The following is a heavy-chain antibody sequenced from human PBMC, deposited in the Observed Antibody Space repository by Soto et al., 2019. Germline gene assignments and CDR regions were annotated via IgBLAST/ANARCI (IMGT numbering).Heavy chain of an antibody. Sequence: GGSLRLSCEASGFTFSSYTMNWVRQSPGKGLEWVSYISGSGSMINYADSVKGRFTISRDNAKNSLYLQMNSLRAEDAALYYCARDSFQSGIFGYWGQGTLVTVSS. V-gene: IGHV3-48*01. CDR3: ARDSFQSGIFGY. D-gene: IGHD2-21*01. CDR2: ISGSGSMI. CDR1: GFTFSSYT. J-gene: IGHJ4*02.